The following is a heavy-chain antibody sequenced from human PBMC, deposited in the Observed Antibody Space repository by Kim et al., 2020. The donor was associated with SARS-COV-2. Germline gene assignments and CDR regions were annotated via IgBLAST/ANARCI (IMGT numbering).Heavy chain of an antibody. CDR1: GGTFSSYA. CDR2: IIPIFGTA. CDR3: ARDQVRRRHPLDYRRGHYGMDV. J-gene: IGHJ6*02. Sequence: SVKVSCKASGGTFSSYAISWVRQAPGQGLEWMGGIIPIFGTANYAQKFQGRVTITADESTSTAYMELSSLRSEDTAVYYCARDQVRRRHPLDYRRGHYGMDVWGQGTTVTVSS. D-gene: IGHD4-4*01. V-gene: IGHV1-69*13.